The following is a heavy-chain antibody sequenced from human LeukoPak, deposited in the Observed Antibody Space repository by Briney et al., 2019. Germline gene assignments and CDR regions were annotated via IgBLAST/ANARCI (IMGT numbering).Heavy chain of an antibody. Sequence: ASVKASCTPARYTFTNYDINWVRQATGQGLEWMGWINPNSGNTGYAQKFQGRVTMTRNTSISTAYMELSSLRSEDTAVYYCDTNSSNWSSYIEVWGKGATVTVSS. CDR1: RYTFTNYD. CDR3: DTNSSNWSSYIEV. V-gene: IGHV1-8*01. D-gene: IGHD6-13*01. CDR2: INPNSGNT. J-gene: IGHJ6*04.